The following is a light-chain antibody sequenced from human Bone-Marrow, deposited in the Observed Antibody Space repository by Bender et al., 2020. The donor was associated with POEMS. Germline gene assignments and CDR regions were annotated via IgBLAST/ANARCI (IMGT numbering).Light chain of an antibody. CDR1: HIGGKN. J-gene: IGLJ3*02. Sequence: SYVLTQPPSVSVAPGQTARIACGGDHIGGKNVHWYQQKPGQAPVLVVYDDTDRPSGIPERFSGSNSGNTATLTISWVEAGDEADYFCQVWDSGTDHLVFGGGSRLTVL. CDR2: DDT. V-gene: IGLV3-21*02. CDR3: QVWDSGTDHLV.